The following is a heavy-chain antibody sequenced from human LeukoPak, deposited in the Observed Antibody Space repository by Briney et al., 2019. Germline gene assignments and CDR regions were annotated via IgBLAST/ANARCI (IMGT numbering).Heavy chain of an antibody. CDR1: GFTFNNYA. D-gene: IGHD4-23*01. CDR2: ISGSGGST. J-gene: IGHJ4*02. CDR3: AKSLTPFMTTVVTNY. Sequence: GGSLRLSCAASGFTFNNYAMSWVRQAPGKGLEWVSAISGSGGSTYYADSVKGRFTISRDNSKNTLYLQMISLRAEDTAVYYCAKSLTPFMTTVVTNYWGQGTLVTVSS. V-gene: IGHV3-23*01.